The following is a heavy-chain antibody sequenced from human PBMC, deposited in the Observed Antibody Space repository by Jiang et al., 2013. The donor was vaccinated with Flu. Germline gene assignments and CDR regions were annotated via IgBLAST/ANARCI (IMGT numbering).Heavy chain of an antibody. V-gene: IGHV1-3*01. D-gene: IGHD5-24*01. CDR3: ARREELIAPGPFDY. CDR2: INAGNGNT. J-gene: IGHJ4*02. CDR1: GYTFTSYA. Sequence: KVSCKASGYTFTSYAMHWVRQAPGQRLEWMGWINAGNGNTKYSQKFQGRVTITRDTSASTAYMELSSLRSEDTAVYYCARREELIAPGPFDYWGQGTLVTVSS.